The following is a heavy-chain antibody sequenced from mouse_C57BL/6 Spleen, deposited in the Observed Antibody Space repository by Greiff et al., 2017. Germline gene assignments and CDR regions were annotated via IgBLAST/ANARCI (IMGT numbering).Heavy chain of an antibody. CDR3: ARYGVGYAMDY. CDR1: GFTFTDYY. V-gene: IGHV7-3*01. CDR2: IRNKANGYTT. J-gene: IGHJ4*01. Sequence: EVMLVESGGGLVQPGGSLSLSCAASGFTFTDYYMSWVRQPPGKALEWLGFIRNKANGYTTEYSASVKGRFTISRDNSQSILYLQMNALRAEDSATYYCARYGVGYAMDYWGQGTSVTVSS. D-gene: IGHD1-1*01.